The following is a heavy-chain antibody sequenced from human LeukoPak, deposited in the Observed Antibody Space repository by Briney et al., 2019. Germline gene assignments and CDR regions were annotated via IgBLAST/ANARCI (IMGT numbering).Heavy chain of an antibody. V-gene: IGHV1-18*01. CDR3: ARDTVVVPAARARFDY. J-gene: IGHJ4*02. CDR1: GYTFTSYG. Sequence: ASVKVSCKASGYTFTSYGISWVRQAPGQGLEWMGWISAYNGNTNYAQKLQGRVTMTTDTSTSTAYMELRSLRSDDTAVYYCARDTVVVPAARARFDYWGQGTLVTVSS. CDR2: ISAYNGNT. D-gene: IGHD2-2*01.